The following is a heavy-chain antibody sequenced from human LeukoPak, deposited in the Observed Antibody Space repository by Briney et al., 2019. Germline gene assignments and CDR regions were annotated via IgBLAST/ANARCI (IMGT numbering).Heavy chain of an antibody. CDR3: AKGASRYSGPARGAFDY. CDR2: IRGGGGDT. Sequence: GGSLRLSCAASGFTFSNYAMSWVRQAPGKGLEWVSAIRGGGGDTFYADSVKGRFTISRDNSKNTLSLQMNSLRAEDTAVYYCAKGASRYSGPARGAFDYWGQGTLVTVSS. V-gene: IGHV3-23*01. J-gene: IGHJ4*02. CDR1: GFTFSNYA. D-gene: IGHD5-12*01.